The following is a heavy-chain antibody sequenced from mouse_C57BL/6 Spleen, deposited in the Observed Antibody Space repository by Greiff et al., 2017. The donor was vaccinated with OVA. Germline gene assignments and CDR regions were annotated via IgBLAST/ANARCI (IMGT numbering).Heavy chain of an antibody. D-gene: IGHD1-1*01. V-gene: IGHV1-18*01. CDR2: INPNNGGT. CDR1: GYTFTDYN. Sequence: EVQLQQSGPELVKPGASVKIPCKASGYTFTDYNMDWVKQSHGKSLEWIGDINPNNGGTIYNQKFKGKATLTVDKSSSTAYMELRSLTSEDTAVYYCARSKVAHWYFDVWGTGTTVTVSS. J-gene: IGHJ1*03. CDR3: ARSKVAHWYFDV.